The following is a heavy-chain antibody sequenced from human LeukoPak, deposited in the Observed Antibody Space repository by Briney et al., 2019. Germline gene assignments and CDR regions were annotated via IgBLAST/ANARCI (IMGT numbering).Heavy chain of an antibody. Sequence: GGSLRLSCAASGFTFSSYSMYWVRQAPGKGLEWVSSISSSSSYIYYADSVKGRFTISRDNAKNSLYLQMNSLRAEDTAVYYCARVGQWLYVLHWGQGTLVTVSS. CDR1: GFTFSSYS. D-gene: IGHD6-19*01. V-gene: IGHV3-21*01. J-gene: IGHJ4*02. CDR3: ARVGQWLYVLH. CDR2: ISSSSSYI.